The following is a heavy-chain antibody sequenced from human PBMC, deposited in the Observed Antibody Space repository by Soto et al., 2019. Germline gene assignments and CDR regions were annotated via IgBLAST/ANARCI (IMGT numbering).Heavy chain of an antibody. V-gene: IGHV2-5*02. CDR2: IYWDDDK. Sequence: QITLKESGPTLVKPTQTLTLTCTFSGFSLSTSGVGVAWIRQPPGKALEWLALIYWDDDKRYSPSLKSRLTITKDTSKDQVVLTMTNMDPVDTSTYYCAHRGTAADYWCQGTLVTVSS. CDR1: GFSLSTSGVG. J-gene: IGHJ4*02. D-gene: IGHD2-2*01. CDR3: AHRGTAADY.